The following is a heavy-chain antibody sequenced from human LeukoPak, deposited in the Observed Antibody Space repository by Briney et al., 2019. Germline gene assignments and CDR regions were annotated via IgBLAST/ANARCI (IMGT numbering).Heavy chain of an antibody. CDR1: GYTFTSYD. CDR2: MNPSSGNT. V-gene: IGHV1-8*01. Sequence: ASVKVSCKASGYTFTSYDINWVRQATGQGLEWMGWMNPSSGNTGYAQKFQGRVTMTRNTSISTAYMELSRLRSDDTAVYYCARAFALGGAMVTSYWFDPWGQGTLVTVSS. CDR3: ARAFALGGAMVTSYWFDP. D-gene: IGHD5-18*01. J-gene: IGHJ5*02.